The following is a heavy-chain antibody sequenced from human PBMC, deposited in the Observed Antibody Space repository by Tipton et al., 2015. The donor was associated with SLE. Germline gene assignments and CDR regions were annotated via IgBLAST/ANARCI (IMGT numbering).Heavy chain of an antibody. Sequence: QVQLVQSGGGVVQPGRSLRLSCVDSEISFSGYAMNWVRQAPGRGLEWVAVISHDGNNKYYADSVKGRFAISRDNSKNTLDLQMNSLRPEDTALYYCARVGHGFSLGSGFDPWGQGTLVTVSS. CDR2: ISHDGNNK. CDR3: ARVGHGFSLGSGFDP. D-gene: IGHD3-10*01. CDR1: EISFSGYA. V-gene: IGHV3-30*09. J-gene: IGHJ5*02.